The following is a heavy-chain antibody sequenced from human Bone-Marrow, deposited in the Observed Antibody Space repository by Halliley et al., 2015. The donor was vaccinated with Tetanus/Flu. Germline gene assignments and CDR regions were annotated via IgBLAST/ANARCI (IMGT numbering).Heavy chain of an antibody. V-gene: IGHV4-34*01. Sequence: TLSLTCAVYGGSFSGYSWSWIRQPPGKGLKWIGEINHSGSTNYNPSLKSRVTISTDTSKNQFSLKLSSVTAADTAVYYCARGAGGLFIFVAPFDYWGQGTLVTVSS. CDR2: INHSGST. D-gene: IGHD3-3*01. CDR3: ARGAGGLFIFVAPFDY. CDR1: GGSFSGYS. J-gene: IGHJ4*02.